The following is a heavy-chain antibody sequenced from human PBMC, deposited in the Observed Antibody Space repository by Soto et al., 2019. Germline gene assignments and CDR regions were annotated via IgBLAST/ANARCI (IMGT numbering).Heavy chain of an antibody. D-gene: IGHD6-6*01. CDR2: ISHSGLR. J-gene: IGHJ6*03. CDR3: ARGTDSSSARRVYYYYYMDV. CDR1: GVSISSGY. Sequence: SETLSLTCIVSGVSISSGYCTWIRQSPGKGLEWIGYISHSGLRHYRASLQSRLTMSVETSKNQFSLKLSSVTAADTAVYYCARGTDSSSARRVYYYYYMDVWGKGTTVTVSS. V-gene: IGHV4-59*01.